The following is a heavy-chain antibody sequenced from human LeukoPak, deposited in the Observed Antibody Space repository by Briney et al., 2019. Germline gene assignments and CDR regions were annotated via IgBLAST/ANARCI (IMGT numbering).Heavy chain of an antibody. CDR3: AKDRGSYFDY. CDR2: IRYDGSNK. V-gene: IGHV3-30*02. Sequence: RTGGSLRLSCAASGFTFSSYSMNWVRQAPGKGPEWVAFIRYDGSNKYYADSVKGRFTISRDNSKNTLYLQMNSLRAEDTAVYYCAKDRGSYFDYWGQGTLVTVSS. J-gene: IGHJ4*02. D-gene: IGHD1-26*01. CDR1: GFTFSSYS.